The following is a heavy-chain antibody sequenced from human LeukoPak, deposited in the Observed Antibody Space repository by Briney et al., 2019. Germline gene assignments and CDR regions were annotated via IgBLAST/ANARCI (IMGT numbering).Heavy chain of an antibody. J-gene: IGHJ6*03. CDR1: GFTFGDYA. CDR2: IRSKAYGGTT. CDR3: AKSGYYYYMDV. V-gene: IGHV3-49*04. D-gene: IGHD6-25*01. Sequence: PGGSLRLSCAASGFTFGDYAMSWVRQAPGKGLEWVGFIRSKAYGGTTEYAASVKGRFTISRDDSKSIAYLQMNSLKTEDTAVYYCAKSGYYYYMDVWGKGTTVTVSS.